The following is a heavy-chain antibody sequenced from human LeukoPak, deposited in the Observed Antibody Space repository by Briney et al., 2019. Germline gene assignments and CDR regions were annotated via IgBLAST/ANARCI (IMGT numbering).Heavy chain of an antibody. CDR3: ARHPRWFGELLSLSYYGMDV. Sequence: ASVKVSCKASGYTFTGYYMHWVRQAPGQGLEWMGWINPNSGGTNYAQKFQGRVTMTRDTSISTAYMELSRLRADDTAVYYCARHPRWFGELLSLSYYGMDVWGQGTTVTVSS. V-gene: IGHV1-2*02. CDR1: GYTFTGYY. CDR2: INPNSGGT. J-gene: IGHJ6*02. D-gene: IGHD3-10*01.